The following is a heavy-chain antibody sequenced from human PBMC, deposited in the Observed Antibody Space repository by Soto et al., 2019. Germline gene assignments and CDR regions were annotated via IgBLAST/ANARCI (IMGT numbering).Heavy chain of an antibody. J-gene: IGHJ5*02. CDR1: GDSGSSNSAA. Sequence: SQRLSLSCAISGDSGSSNSAAWNCSRQARSRGLEWLGRTYYRSKWYNDYAVSVKSRITINPDTSKNQFSLQLNSVTPEDTAVYYCARESSSWYKNWFDPWGQGTLVTVSS. CDR2: TYYRSKWYN. V-gene: IGHV6-1*01. D-gene: IGHD6-13*01. CDR3: ARESSSWYKNWFDP.